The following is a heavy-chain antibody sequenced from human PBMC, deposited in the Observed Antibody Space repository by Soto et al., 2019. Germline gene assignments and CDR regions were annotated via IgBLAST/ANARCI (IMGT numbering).Heavy chain of an antibody. Sequence: SRQVSCKASAYTFTGYFIHWVRQAPGQGLEWMGCINPKNGDTYYAQRLQGRVTLTRDTSVSTAHMELTRLISDDTAVYYCARSSGSYSYYGMDVWGQGTTVTVS. J-gene: IGHJ6*02. D-gene: IGHD1-26*01. CDR2: INPKNGDT. V-gene: IGHV1-2*02. CDR3: ARSSGSYSYYGMDV. CDR1: AYTFTGYF.